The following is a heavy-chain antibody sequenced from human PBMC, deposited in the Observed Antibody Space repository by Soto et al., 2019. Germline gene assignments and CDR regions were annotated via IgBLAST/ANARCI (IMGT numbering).Heavy chain of an antibody. D-gene: IGHD5-18*01. CDR2: IYDSGNT. CDR1: GGSISSYY. Sequence: SETLSLTCTVSGGSISSYYWGWIRQPPGKGLEWIGYIYDSGNTNYNPSLKSRLTISVDTSKIQFSLKLSSVTAADTAVYYCARGSLGYGYYYYGMDVWGQGTTVTVSS. J-gene: IGHJ6*02. V-gene: IGHV4-59*01. CDR3: ARGSLGYGYYYYGMDV.